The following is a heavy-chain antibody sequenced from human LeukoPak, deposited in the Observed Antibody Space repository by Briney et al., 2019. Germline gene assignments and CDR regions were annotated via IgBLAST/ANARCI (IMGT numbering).Heavy chain of an antibody. CDR1: GYTFTNYG. D-gene: IGHD6-13*01. Sequence: ASVKVSCKTSGYTFTNYGISWVRQAPGLGLEWMGWISAYNGNTNYAHKVQGRVTMTTDTSTSTAYMELRSLRFDDTAVYYCARDQSVRLLQTSSTYFKHVFAIWGQGSMVTVSS. CDR2: ISAYNGNT. J-gene: IGHJ3*02. V-gene: IGHV1-18*01. CDR3: ARDQSVRLLQTSSTYFKHVFAI.